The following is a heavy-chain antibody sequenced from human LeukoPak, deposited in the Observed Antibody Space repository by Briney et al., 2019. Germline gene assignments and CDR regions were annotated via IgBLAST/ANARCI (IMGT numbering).Heavy chain of an antibody. CDR3: AKDLTADYDFWSGSPAPFDY. CDR1: GFTFSIYA. V-gene: IGHV3-23*01. Sequence: GGSLRLSCAASGFTFSIYAMSWVRQAPGKGLEWVSAISGSGGSTYYADSVKGRFTISRDNSKNTLYLQMNSLRAEDTAVYYCAKDLTADYDFWSGSPAPFDYWGQGTLVTVSS. CDR2: ISGSGGST. D-gene: IGHD3-3*01. J-gene: IGHJ4*02.